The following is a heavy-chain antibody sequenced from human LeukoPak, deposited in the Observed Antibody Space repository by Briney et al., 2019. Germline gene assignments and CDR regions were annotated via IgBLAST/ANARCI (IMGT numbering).Heavy chain of an antibody. CDR2: MSPNSGNS. CDR3: ARGAATMVTSMIRDY. J-gene: IGHJ4*02. V-gene: IGHV1-8*01. Sequence: ASVKVSCKASGYTFTNYDIIWVRQAPGQGLEWMGWMSPNSGNSGYAQKFQGRVTLTRNTSISTAYMELSSLRSEDTAVFYCARGAATMVTSMIRDYWGQGTLVTVSS. D-gene: IGHD5-24*01. CDR1: GYTFTNYD.